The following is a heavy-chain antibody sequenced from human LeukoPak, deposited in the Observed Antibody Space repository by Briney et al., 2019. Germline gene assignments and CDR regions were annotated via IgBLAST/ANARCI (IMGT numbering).Heavy chain of an antibody. J-gene: IGHJ4*02. CDR2: IRYDGSNK. D-gene: IGHD2/OR15-2a*01. CDR1: RYTFTGYY. CDR3: AIHEPLSEDN. Sequence: SCKASRYTFTGYYMHWVRQAPGKGLEWVTFIRYDGSNKYYADYIKGRFTISRDNSKNTLYLQMNSLRAEDTAVYYCAIHEPLSEDNWGQGTLVTVSS. V-gene: IGHV3-30*02.